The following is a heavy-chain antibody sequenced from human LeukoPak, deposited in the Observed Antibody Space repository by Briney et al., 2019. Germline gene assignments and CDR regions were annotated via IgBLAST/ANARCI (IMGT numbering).Heavy chain of an antibody. D-gene: IGHD6-6*01. J-gene: IGHJ4*02. CDR2: INHSGST. V-gene: IGHV4-34*01. CDR1: GGSISSYY. Sequence: PSETLSLTCTVSGGSISSYYWSWIRQPPGKGLEWIGEINHSGSTNYNPSLKSRVTISVDTSKNQFSLKLSSVTAADTAVYYCARGFSPEYRSSLAYWGQGTLVTVSS. CDR3: ARGFSPEYRSSLAY.